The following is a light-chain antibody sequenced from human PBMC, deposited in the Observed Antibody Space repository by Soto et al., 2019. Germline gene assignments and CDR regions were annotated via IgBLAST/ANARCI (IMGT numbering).Light chain of an antibody. Sequence: QSVLTQPASVSGSPGQSITISCTGTSSDLGGYNYVSWYQQHPGKAPKIMIYEVSNRPSGVSNRFSGSKSGNTASLTISGLQAEDEADYYCSSYTSSSTYVFGTGTKVTV. CDR1: SSDLGGYNY. CDR2: EVS. J-gene: IGLJ1*01. V-gene: IGLV2-14*01. CDR3: SSYTSSSTYV.